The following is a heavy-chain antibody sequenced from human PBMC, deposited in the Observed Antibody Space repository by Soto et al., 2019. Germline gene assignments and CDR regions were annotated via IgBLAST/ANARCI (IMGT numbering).Heavy chain of an antibody. J-gene: IGHJ6*02. V-gene: IGHV3-23*01. CDR1: GFIFDSYA. CDR2: ISGSGHNT. Sequence: GGSLRLSCTASGFIFDSYAMSWVRQAPGKGLECISSISGSGHNTYYAGSVKGRFTISRDSSKDTVYLQMNNLRADDTAVYFCGGGPDYRNNYYYGMDVWGQGTTVTVSS. CDR3: GGGPDYRNNYYYGMDV. D-gene: IGHD3-10*01.